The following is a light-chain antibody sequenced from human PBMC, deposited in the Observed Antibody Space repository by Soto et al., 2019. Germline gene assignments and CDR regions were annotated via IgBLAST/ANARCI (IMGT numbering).Light chain of an antibody. J-gene: IGLJ2*01. V-gene: IGLV1-44*01. Sequence: QPVLTQPPSASGTPGQRVIISCSGSSSSIGSNTVNSYRQHPGTAPTVLIYTDDQRPSGVPARFSGSRSGTSASLAISGLQSEDEADYYCAAWDDSLNSVIFGGGTKLTVL. CDR2: TDD. CDR1: SSSIGSNT. CDR3: AAWDDSLNSVI.